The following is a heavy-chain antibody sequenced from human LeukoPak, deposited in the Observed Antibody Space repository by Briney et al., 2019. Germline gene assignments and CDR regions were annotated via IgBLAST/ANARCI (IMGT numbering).Heavy chain of an antibody. CDR2: IYSDGST. Sequence: GGSLRLSCAASEFTVSSNYMNWVRQAPGKGLEWVSVIYSDGSTYYADSVKGRFTISRDSSKNTLYLHMNNLRVEDTAMYHCTRELRGFDCWGQGTLVTVSA. J-gene: IGHJ4*02. CDR1: EFTVSSNY. CDR3: TRELRGFDC. V-gene: IGHV3-66*01. D-gene: IGHD2-8*01.